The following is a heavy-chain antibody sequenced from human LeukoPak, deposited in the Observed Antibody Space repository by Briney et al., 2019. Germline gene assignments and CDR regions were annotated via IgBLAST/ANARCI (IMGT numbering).Heavy chain of an antibody. J-gene: IGHJ5*02. CDR3: ARDVAAAGINWFDP. CDR1: GYTFTVYY. D-gene: IGHD6-13*01. V-gene: IGHV1-2*02. Sequence: ASVTVSRKASGYTFTVYYMHGARQAPGQGLEGMGWINPNSGGTNYAQKFRGRVTMTRDTSISPAYMELSRLRSDDTAVYYCARDVAAAGINWFDPWGQGTLVTVSS. CDR2: INPNSGGT.